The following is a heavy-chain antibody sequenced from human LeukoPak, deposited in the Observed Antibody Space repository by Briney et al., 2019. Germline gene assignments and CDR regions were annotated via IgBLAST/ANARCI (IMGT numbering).Heavy chain of an antibody. Sequence: GASVKVSCKASGYTFTSYAMNWVRQAPGQGLGWMGWINTNTGNPTYAQGFTGRFVFSLDTSVSTAYLQISSLKAEDTAVYYCARDRSGSYRVRLFDFDYWGQGTLVSVSS. CDR2: INTNTGNP. V-gene: IGHV7-4-1*02. CDR1: GYTFTSYA. J-gene: IGHJ4*02. D-gene: IGHD1-26*01. CDR3: ARDRSGSYRVRLFDFDY.